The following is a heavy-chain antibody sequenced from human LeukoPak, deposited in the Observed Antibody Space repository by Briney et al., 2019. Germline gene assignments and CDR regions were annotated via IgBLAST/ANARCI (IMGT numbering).Heavy chain of an antibody. CDR1: GYTFTNLG. CDR3: ARLLQGWELNYYYSYMDV. Sequence: ASVKVSCKASGYTFTNLGICWVRQAPGQGLEWMGWISAYNGNTNYAQKLQGRVTMTTDTSTTTAYMELRSLRSDDTAVYYCARLLQGWELNYYYSYMDVWGKGTTVTISS. J-gene: IGHJ6*03. V-gene: IGHV1-18*01. D-gene: IGHD4-23*01. CDR2: ISAYNGNT.